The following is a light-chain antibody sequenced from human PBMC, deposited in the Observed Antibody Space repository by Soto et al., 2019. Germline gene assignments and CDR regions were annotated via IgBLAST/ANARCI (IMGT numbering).Light chain of an antibody. CDR3: QQYSDSSGA. Sequence: DSQMTQSPSSLSASVGDRVTITCQASQDISNHLNWYQQKPGKAPELLIYAASTLQSGVPSRFSGSGSGTDFTLTISSLQPDDFATYYCQQYSDSSGAFGQGTKVDIK. CDR1: QDISNH. V-gene: IGKV1-39*01. J-gene: IGKJ1*01. CDR2: AAS.